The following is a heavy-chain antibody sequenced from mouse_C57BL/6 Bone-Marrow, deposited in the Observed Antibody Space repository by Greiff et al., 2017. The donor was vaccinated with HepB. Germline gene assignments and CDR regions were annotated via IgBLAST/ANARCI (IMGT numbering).Heavy chain of an antibody. CDR3: ARWGLYGPAWFAY. CDR1: GYTFTSYG. V-gene: IGHV1-81*01. D-gene: IGHD2-10*02. J-gene: IGHJ3*01. CDR2: IYPRSGNT. Sequence: VQGVESGAELARPGASVKLSCKASGYTFTSYGISWVKQRTGQGLEWIGEIYPRSGNTYYNEKFKGKATLTADKSSSTAYMELRSLTSEDSAVYFCARWGLYGPAWFAYWGQGTLVTVSA.